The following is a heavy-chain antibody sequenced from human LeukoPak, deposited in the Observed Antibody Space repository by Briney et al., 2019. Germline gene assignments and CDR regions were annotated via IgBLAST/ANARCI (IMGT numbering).Heavy chain of an antibody. CDR2: IYPSDSDT. Sequence: AGETLKISCKGAGYSCINYWSAWVRQMPGQVLEGMWIIYPSDSDTRYSPSVQGQVTISADNSISAASLQWSSLTASDTAMYYCARHLSPRPARGGMDVWGRGTTVTVSS. V-gene: IGHV5-51*01. CDR1: GYSCINYW. CDR3: ARHLSPRPARGGMDV. J-gene: IGHJ6*02.